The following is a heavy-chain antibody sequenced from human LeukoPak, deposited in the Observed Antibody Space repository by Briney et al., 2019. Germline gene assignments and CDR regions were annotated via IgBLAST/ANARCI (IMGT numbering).Heavy chain of an antibody. D-gene: IGHD4-17*01. J-gene: IGHJ4*02. Sequence: SETLSLTCAVYGGSFSGCYWSWIRQPPGKGLEWIGEINHSGSTNYNPSLKSRVTISVDTSKNQFSLKPSSVTAADTAVYYCARATDPYYFDYWGQGTLVTVSS. CDR2: INHSGST. CDR3: ARATDPYYFDY. V-gene: IGHV4-34*01. CDR1: GGSFSGCY.